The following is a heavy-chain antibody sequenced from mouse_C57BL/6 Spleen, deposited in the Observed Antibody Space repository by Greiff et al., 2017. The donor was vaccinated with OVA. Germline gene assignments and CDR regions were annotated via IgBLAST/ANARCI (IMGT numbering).Heavy chain of an antibody. J-gene: IGHJ2*01. CDR2: ISYDGSN. CDR1: GYSITSGYY. D-gene: IGHD4-1*01. CDR3: ARQSNWDVDFDY. Sequence: VQLKQSGPGLVKPSQSLSLTCSVTGYSITSGYYWNWIRQFPGNKLEWMGYISYDGSNNYNPSLKNRISITRDTSKNQFFLKLNSVTTEDTATYYCARQSNWDVDFDYWGQGTTLTVSS. V-gene: IGHV3-6*01.